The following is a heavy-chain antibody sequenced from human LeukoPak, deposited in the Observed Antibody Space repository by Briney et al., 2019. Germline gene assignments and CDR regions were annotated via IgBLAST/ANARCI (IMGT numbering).Heavy chain of an antibody. CDR3: ARVASYDNGWYFDY. J-gene: IGHJ4*02. CDR2: INPNSGGA. CDR1: GYTFTGYY. V-gene: IGHV1-2*06. D-gene: IGHD6-19*01. Sequence: GAPVKVSCKASGYTFTGYYMHWVRQAPGQGLEWMGRINPNSGGANYAQRFQGRLTMTRDTSISTTYMELSRLRSADTAVYYCARVASYDNGWYFDYWGQGTLVTVSS.